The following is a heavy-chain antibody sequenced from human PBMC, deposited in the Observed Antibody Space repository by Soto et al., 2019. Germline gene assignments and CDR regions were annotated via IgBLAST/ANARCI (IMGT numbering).Heavy chain of an antibody. Sequence: QLQLQESDPGLVKPSETLSLTCTVPDDSMSRSNFYWGWIRQPPGKGLEWIGSLHYGGSTYSNPSLKSRVTISADTSKNQLSLKLRSVTATDTAVYYCSRRDGAVAGTEHWGQGALVIVSS. D-gene: IGHD6-19*01. CDR3: SRRDGAVAGTEH. J-gene: IGHJ1*01. CDR2: LHYGGST. CDR1: DDSMSRSNFY. V-gene: IGHV4-39*01.